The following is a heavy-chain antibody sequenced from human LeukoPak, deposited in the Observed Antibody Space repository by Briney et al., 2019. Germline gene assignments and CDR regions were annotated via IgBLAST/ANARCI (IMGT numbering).Heavy chain of an antibody. J-gene: IGHJ6*02. CDR2: ISSNGGST. V-gene: IGHV3-64D*06. Sequence: GGSLRLSCPASGFTFSSYAMHWVRQAPGKGLEYVSAISSNGGSTYYADSVKGRFTISRDNSKNTLYLQMSSLRAEDTAVYYCVKSVTRGYYYYGMDVWGQGTTVTVSS. D-gene: IGHD4-17*01. CDR3: VKSVTRGYYYYGMDV. CDR1: GFTFSSYA.